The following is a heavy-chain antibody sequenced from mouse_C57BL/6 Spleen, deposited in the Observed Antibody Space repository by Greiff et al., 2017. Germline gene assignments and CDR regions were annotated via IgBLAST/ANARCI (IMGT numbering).Heavy chain of an antibody. CDR1: GFTFSDYG. CDR2: ISSGSSTI. CDR3: ARRFITTVVDWYFDV. J-gene: IGHJ1*03. Sequence: EVKLVESGGGLVKPGGSLKLSCAASGFTFSDYGMHWVRQAPEKGLEWVAYISSGSSTIYYADTVKGRYTISRDNAKNTLFLQMASLGSEDTAMYYCARRFITTVVDWYFDVWGTGTTVTVSS. V-gene: IGHV5-17*01. D-gene: IGHD1-1*01.